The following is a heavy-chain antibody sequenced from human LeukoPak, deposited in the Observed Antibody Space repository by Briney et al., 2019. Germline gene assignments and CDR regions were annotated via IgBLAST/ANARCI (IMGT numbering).Heavy chain of an antibody. D-gene: IGHD1-26*01. CDR1: GYIFTNFF. Sequence: ASVKVSCKASGYIFTNFFLHWVRQVPGQGLEWMGRVKSSDGGTLYSQKFQGRLTLTRDTPTSTLYMELNSLTTEDTAVYYCAREVMTGVGATDYWGQGTLVTVSS. CDR3: AREVMTGVGATDY. CDR2: VKSSDGGT. V-gene: IGHV1-46*01. J-gene: IGHJ4*02.